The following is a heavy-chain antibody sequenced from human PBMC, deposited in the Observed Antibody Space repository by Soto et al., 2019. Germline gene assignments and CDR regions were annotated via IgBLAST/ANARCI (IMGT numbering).Heavy chain of an antibody. CDR2: IYSGGTT. D-gene: IGHD1-26*01. J-gene: IGHJ4*02. CDR1: GFTVSSNY. CDR3: ARGLGSYYGGVDY. Sequence: EVQLVESGGGLIQPGGSLRLSCAASGFTVSSNYMSWVRQAPGKGLEWVSVIYSGGTTYYAASVKGRFTISRDNSKNTLYLQMNSLRAEDTAVYYCARGLGSYYGGVDYWGQGTLVTVSS. V-gene: IGHV3-53*01.